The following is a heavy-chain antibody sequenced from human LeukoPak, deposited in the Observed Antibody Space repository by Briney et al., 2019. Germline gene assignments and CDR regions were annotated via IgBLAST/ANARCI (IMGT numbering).Heavy chain of an antibody. CDR1: GFTFSSYA. J-gene: IGHJ4*02. Sequence: PGGSPRLSCAASGFTFSSYAMSWVRQAPGKGLEWVSAISGSGGSTYYADSVKGRFTISRDNSKNTLYLQMNSLRAEDTAVYYCAKRTNNYYDSSGYLYWGQGTLVTVSS. V-gene: IGHV3-23*01. D-gene: IGHD3-22*01. CDR2: ISGSGGST. CDR3: AKRTNNYYDSSGYLY.